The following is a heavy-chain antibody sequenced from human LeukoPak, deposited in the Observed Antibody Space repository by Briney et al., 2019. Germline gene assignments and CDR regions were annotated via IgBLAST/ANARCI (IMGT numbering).Heavy chain of an antibody. CDR1: GYSFTNYW. J-gene: IGHJ3*02. D-gene: IGHD3-3*01. CDR2: IYPGDSDT. V-gene: IGHV5-51*01. CDR3: ATRTPDFWSGYYTHDAFDI. Sequence: GESLKISCKGSGYSFTNYWIGWVRQMPGKGLEWMGIIYPGDSDTRYSPSFQGQVTISADKSISTAYLQWSSLKASDTAMYYCATRTPDFWSGYYTHDAFDIWGQGTMVTVSS.